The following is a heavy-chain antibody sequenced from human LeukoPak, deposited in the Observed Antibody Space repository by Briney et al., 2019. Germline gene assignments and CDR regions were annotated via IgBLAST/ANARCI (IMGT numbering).Heavy chain of an antibody. CDR3: ARDLVTVTKGFDI. Sequence: SETLSLTCAVSADSFSSHYWTWIRQPPGKGLEWIGYISYIGSTNYNPSLKSRVTTSIDTSKNQFSLKLSSVTAADTAVYYCARDLVTVTKGFDIWGQGTMVSVSS. CDR1: ADSFSSHY. D-gene: IGHD4-17*01. CDR2: ISYIGST. V-gene: IGHV4-59*11. J-gene: IGHJ3*02.